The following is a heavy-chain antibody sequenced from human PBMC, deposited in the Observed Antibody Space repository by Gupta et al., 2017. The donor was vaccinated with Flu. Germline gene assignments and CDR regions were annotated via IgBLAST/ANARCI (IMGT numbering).Heavy chain of an antibody. V-gene: IGHV3-33*01. CDR3: AREGLGYSDGRAWFDY. D-gene: IGHD5-18*01. Sequence: QVQLVESGGGVVQPGRSLRLSCAAPGFTFYRNGMHWVRQAPGKGPEWVAAIWYDGSNKYYGDSVKGRFTVSRDNSKNTLYLQMNTLRAEDTAMYYCAREGLGYSDGRAWFDYWGQGTLVTVSS. CDR1: GFTFYRNG. CDR2: IWYDGSNK. J-gene: IGHJ4*02.